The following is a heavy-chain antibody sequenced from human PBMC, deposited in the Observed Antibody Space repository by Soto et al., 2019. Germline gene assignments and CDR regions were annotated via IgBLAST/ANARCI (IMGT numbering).Heavy chain of an antibody. Sequence: QVTLKESGPVLVKPTETLTLTCTVSGFSLSTAEMGVSWIRQPPGKALEWLAHIYSNDEKAYSASLENRLTISEDSSKSQVGLTMTNMDPADTATYYCARIPRIVGTSRCAFDIWGQGTVVTVSS. CDR2: IYSNDEK. V-gene: IGHV2-26*01. CDR1: GFSLSTAEMG. D-gene: IGHD1-26*01. CDR3: ARIPRIVGTSRCAFDI. J-gene: IGHJ3*02.